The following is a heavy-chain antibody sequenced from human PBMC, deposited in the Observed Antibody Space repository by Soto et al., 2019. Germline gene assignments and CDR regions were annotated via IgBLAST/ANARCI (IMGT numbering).Heavy chain of an antibody. Sequence: GGSLRLSCAASGFTFSSYSMNWVRQAPGKGLEWVSSISSSSSYIYYADSVKGRFTISRDNAKNSLYLQMNSLRAEDTAVYYCARAIAAAGRGRYYYYYMDVWGKGTTVTVSS. V-gene: IGHV3-21*01. CDR2: ISSSSSYI. CDR1: GFTFSSYS. J-gene: IGHJ6*03. D-gene: IGHD6-13*01. CDR3: ARAIAAAGRGRYYYYYMDV.